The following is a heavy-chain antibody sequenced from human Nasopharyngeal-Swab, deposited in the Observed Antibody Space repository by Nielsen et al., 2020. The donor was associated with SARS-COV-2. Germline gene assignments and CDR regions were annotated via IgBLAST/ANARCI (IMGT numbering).Heavy chain of an antibody. J-gene: IGHJ3*02. Sequence: GSLRLSCTISGGSISSYYWSWIRQPPGKGLEWIGEINHSGSTNYNPSLKSRVTISVDTSKNQFSLKLSSVTAADTAVYYCARGKYRRAFDIWGQGTMVTVSS. D-gene: IGHD6-6*01. V-gene: IGHV4-34*01. CDR2: INHSGST. CDR1: GGSISSYY. CDR3: ARGKYRRAFDI.